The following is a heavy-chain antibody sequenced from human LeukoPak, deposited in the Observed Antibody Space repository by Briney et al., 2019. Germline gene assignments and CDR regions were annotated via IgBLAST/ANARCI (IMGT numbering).Heavy chain of an antibody. CDR3: ARPDYCSSTSCYRAFDI. J-gene: IGHJ3*02. CDR2: IIPIFGTA. D-gene: IGHD2-2*02. V-gene: IGHV1-69*01. Sequence: SVKVSCKASGGTFSSYAISWVRQAPGQGLEWMGGIIPIFGTANYAQKFQGRVTITADEPTSTAYMELSSLRSEDTAVYYCARPDYCSSTSCYRAFDIWGQGTMVTLSS. CDR1: GGTFSSYA.